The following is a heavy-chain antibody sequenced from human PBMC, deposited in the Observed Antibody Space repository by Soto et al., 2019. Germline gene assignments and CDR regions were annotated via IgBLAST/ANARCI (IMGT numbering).Heavy chain of an antibody. Sequence: GGSLRLSCAASGFTFSSYAMSWVRQAPGKGLEWVSGISNIGSSTYYADSVKGRFTISRDNSKNTLYLQMNGLRAEDTAIYYCARGIAVAVAYYYGLDVWGQGXTVTVYS. CDR3: ARGIAVAVAYYYGLDV. V-gene: IGHV3-23*01. CDR1: GFTFSSYA. CDR2: ISNIGSST. D-gene: IGHD6-19*01. J-gene: IGHJ6*02.